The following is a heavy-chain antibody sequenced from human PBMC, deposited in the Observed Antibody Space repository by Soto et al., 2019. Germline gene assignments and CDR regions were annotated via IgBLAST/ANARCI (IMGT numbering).Heavy chain of an antibody. J-gene: IGHJ3*02. D-gene: IGHD4-17*01. Sequence: EVQLVESGGGLIQPGGSLRLSCAASGFTVSSNYMSWVRQAPGKGLEWVSVIYSGGSTYYADSVKGRFTISRDNSKNTLYLQMNSLRAEDTAVYYCARAYGDYGDAFDIWGQGTMFTVSS. CDR3: ARAYGDYGDAFDI. CDR2: IYSGGST. V-gene: IGHV3-53*01. CDR1: GFTVSSNY.